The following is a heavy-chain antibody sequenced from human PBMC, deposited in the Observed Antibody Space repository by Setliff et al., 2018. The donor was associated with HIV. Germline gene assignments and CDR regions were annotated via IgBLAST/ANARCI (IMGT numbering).Heavy chain of an antibody. V-gene: IGHV5-51*01. J-gene: IGHJ3*02. CDR3: ARRFPDGYFDSSGYYYDAFDI. D-gene: IGHD3-22*01. CDR2: IYPGDSDT. CDR1: AYSFTTYW. Sequence: PGESLKISCKGSAYSFTTYWIGWVRQMPGKGLEWMGIIYPGDSDTRYSPSFQDQVTISADKSISTAYLQWSSLKASDTAMYYCARRFPDGYFDSSGYYYDAFDIWGQGTMVTVSS.